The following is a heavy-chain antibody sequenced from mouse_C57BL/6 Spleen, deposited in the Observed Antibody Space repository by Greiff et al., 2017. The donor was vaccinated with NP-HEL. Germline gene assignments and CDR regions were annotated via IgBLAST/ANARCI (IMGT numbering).Heavy chain of an antibody. V-gene: IGHV1-22*01. CDR1: GYTFTDYN. D-gene: IGHD2-5*01. CDR2: INPNNGGT. Sequence: VQLQQSGPELVKPGASVKMSCKASGYTFTDYNMHWVKQSHGKSLEWIGYINPNNGGTSYNQKFKGKATLTVNKSSSTAYMELRSLTSEDSAVYYCARNLYYSNFGAYAMDYWGQGTSVTVSS. J-gene: IGHJ4*01. CDR3: ARNLYYSNFGAYAMDY.